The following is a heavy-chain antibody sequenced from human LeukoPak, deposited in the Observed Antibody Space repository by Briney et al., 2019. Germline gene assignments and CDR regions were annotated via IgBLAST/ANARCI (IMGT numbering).Heavy chain of an antibody. V-gene: IGHV1-18*04. Sequence: ASVTVSFKASGYTFTSYGISWVRQAPGQGLEWMGWIRTYNGNTNYAQKLQGRVTMTTDTSTSTAYMELRSLRSDDTAVYYCARYCSGGSCLGDYWGQGTLVTVSS. CDR2: IRTYNGNT. D-gene: IGHD2-15*01. CDR1: GYTFTSYG. CDR3: ARYCSGGSCLGDY. J-gene: IGHJ4*02.